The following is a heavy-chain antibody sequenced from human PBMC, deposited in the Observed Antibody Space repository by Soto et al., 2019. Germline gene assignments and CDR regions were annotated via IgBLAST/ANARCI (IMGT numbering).Heavy chain of an antibody. CDR2: IWYDGSNK. CDR1: GFTFSSYG. V-gene: IGHV3-33*01. D-gene: IGHD6-25*01. J-gene: IGHJ6*02. CDR3: ARGSPALAADYYYGMDV. Sequence: AGGSLRLSCAASGFTFSSYGMHWVRQAPGKGLEWVAVIWYDGSNKYYADSVKGRFTISRDNSKNTLYLQMNSLRAEDTAVYYCARGSPALAADYYYGMDVWGQGTTVTVSS.